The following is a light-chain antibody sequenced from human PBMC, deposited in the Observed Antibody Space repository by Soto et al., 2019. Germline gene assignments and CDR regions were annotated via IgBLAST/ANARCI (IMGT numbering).Light chain of an antibody. CDR3: QEYAGSPTS. CDR1: QSVGNAF. CDR2: GTS. Sequence: ELVVTQSPGTLSLSAGERATLSCRTSQSVGNAFIGWYQQKPGQAPRFLMYGTSGRATVTPDRFSGSGSGTDFTLTISTLEPEDFAVYYCQEYAGSPTSFGQGTKVEIK. J-gene: IGKJ1*01. V-gene: IGKV3-20*01.